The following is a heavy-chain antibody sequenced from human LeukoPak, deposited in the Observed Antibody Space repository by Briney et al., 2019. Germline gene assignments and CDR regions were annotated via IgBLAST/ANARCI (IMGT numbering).Heavy chain of an antibody. CDR2: IKQDGSEK. CDR1: GFTFSSYW. D-gene: IGHD2-2*01. CDR3: ARDCSSTSCYRGGFDP. Sequence: LGGSLRLFCAASGFTFSSYWMSWVRQAPGKGLEWVANIKQDGSEKYYVDSVKGRFTISRDKSKNSLYLQMNSLRAEDTAVYYCARDCSSTSCYRGGFDPWGQGTLVTVSS. J-gene: IGHJ5*02. V-gene: IGHV3-7*01.